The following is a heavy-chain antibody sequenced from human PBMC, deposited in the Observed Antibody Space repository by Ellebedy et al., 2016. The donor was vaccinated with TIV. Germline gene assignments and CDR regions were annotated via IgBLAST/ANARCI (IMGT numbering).Heavy chain of an antibody. D-gene: IGHD2-8*02. CDR2: INVEGSDK. Sequence: GESLKISXAASGFTFSSYWMHWVRQAPGKGLECVGNINVEGSDKSYVDSVKGRFTTPRDNAKNSLYLQMNSLRAEDTALYYCAKGPGASVGDWGQGTLVTVSS. CDR3: AKGPGASVGD. CDR1: GFTFSSYW. V-gene: IGHV3-7*03. J-gene: IGHJ4*02.